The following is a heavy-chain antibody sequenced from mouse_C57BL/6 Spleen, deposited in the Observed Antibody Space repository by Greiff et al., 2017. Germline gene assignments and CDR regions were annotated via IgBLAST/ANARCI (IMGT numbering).Heavy chain of an antibody. Sequence: VQLQQSGAELVKPGASVKISCKASGYAFSSYWMNWVQQRPGTGLEWIGQLYPGDGDTNYNGKFKGKATLTADKSSSTAYMQRSSLTSEDSAVYFCARGQPLFAYWGQGTLVTVSA. CDR1: GYAFSSYW. CDR3: ARGQPLFAY. J-gene: IGHJ3*01. CDR2: LYPGDGDT. V-gene: IGHV1-80*01.